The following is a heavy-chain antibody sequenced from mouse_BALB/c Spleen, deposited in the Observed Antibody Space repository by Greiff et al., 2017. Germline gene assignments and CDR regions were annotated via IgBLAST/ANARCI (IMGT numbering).Heavy chain of an antibody. CDR3: TRASYYGSPWYFEV. D-gene: IGHD1-1*01. Sequence: EVQRVESGGGLVKPGGSLKLSCAASGFTFSSYTMSWVRQTPEKRLEWVATISSGGSYTYYPDSVKGRFTISRDNAKNTLYLQMSSLKSEDTAMYYCTRASYYGSPWYFEVWGAGTTVTVSS. CDR1: GFTFSSYT. CDR2: ISSGGSYT. V-gene: IGHV5-6-4*01. J-gene: IGHJ1*01.